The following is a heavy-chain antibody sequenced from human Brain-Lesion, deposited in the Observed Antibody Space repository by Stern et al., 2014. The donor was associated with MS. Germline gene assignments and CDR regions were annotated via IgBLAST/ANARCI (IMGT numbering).Heavy chain of an antibody. CDR2: IFNWGST. CDR3: ARGRVVPGFQYYATDV. CDR1: GGSISRGGYY. J-gene: IGHJ6*02. Sequence: QVQLVESGPGLVKPSQTLSLSCTVSGGSISRGGYYWRWLRQPAGKGLEWIGRIFNWGSTRHKPPLQSRVPLSTATSNNHFPLRLNSMTAADTAVYYCARGRVVPGFQYYATDVWGQGTTVIVSS. V-gene: IGHV4-61*02. D-gene: IGHD2-2*01.